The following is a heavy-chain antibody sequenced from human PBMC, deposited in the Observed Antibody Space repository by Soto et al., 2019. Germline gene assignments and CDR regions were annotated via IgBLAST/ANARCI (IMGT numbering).Heavy chain of an antibody. V-gene: IGHV3-66*01. CDR3: ARESSGWYATFNY. J-gene: IGHJ4*02. Sequence: GSLRLSCAASGFTVSSNYMSWVRQARGKGLEWVSVIYSGGSTYYADSVKGRFTISRDNSKNTLYLQMNSLRAEDTAVYYCARESSGWYATFNYWGQGTLVTVSS. CDR2: IYSGGST. CDR1: GFTVSSNY. D-gene: IGHD6-19*01.